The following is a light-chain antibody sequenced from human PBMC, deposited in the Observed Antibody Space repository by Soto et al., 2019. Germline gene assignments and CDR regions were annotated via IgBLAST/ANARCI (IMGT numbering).Light chain of an antibody. CDR1: QSISTF. Sequence: DLQMTQSPSSLSASVGDRVTITCRASQSISTFLNWYQQKPGKAPKILIYAASSLHIGVPSRFSDSGSGPDFTLTISSLQPEDFATDYCQQSYSTPTTCRQGTKLEIK. V-gene: IGKV1-39*01. J-gene: IGKJ2*01. CDR2: AAS. CDR3: QQSYSTPTT.